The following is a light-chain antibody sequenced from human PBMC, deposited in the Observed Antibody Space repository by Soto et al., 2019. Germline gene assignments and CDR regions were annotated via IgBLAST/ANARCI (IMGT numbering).Light chain of an antibody. J-gene: IGLJ1*01. CDR2: DAS. CDR1: SSDVGGYNY. Sequence: QSALTQPASVSGSPGQSITISCTGTSSDVGGYNYVPWYQQHPGKAPKLMIYDASNRPSGVSNRFSGSKSGNTASLTISGLQAEDEADYYCSSYTSSSTPLYVFGTGTKVTVL. CDR3: SSYTSSSTPLYV. V-gene: IGLV2-14*01.